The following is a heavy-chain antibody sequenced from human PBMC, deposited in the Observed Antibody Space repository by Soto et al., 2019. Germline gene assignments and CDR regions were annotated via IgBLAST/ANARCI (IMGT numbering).Heavy chain of an antibody. J-gene: IGHJ4*02. V-gene: IGHV3-30-3*01. CDR2: ISDDGNTK. CDR3: ASSYFYDSVGYYPFDY. Sequence: QVQLVESGGGVVQPGTSLRLSCAASGFSFSTYAMYWVRQAPGRGLEWVAVISDDGNTKYYADSVKGRFTISRDNSRNTLYLQIYSLRTEDAAVYYCASSYFYDSVGYYPFDYWGQGTLVTVSS. D-gene: IGHD3-22*01. CDR1: GFSFSTYA.